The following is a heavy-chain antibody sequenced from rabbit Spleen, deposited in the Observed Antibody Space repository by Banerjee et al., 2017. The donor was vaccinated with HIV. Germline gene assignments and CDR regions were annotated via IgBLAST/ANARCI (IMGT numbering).Heavy chain of an antibody. Sequence: QQLVESGGGLVKPGASLTLTCKASGFSFSTGYDMCWVRQAPGKGLEWIACIYAGSNEHTYYASWAKGRFTVSKASSTTVTLKMTSLTAADTATYFCARASYGYDYDFVIYPTYFALWGPGPWSPS. D-gene: IGHD6-1*01. J-gene: IGHJ4*01. V-gene: IGHV1S40*01. CDR2: IYAGSNEHT. CDR3: ARASYGYDYDFVIYPTYFAL. CDR1: GFSFSTGYD.